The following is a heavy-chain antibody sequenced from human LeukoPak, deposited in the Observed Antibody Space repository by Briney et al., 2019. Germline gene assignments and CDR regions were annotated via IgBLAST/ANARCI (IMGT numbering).Heavy chain of an antibody. Sequence: SETLSLTRTVSGGSISSSSYYWGWIRQPPGKGLEWIGSIYYSGSTYYNPSLKSRVTISVDTSKNQFSLKLSSVTAADTAVYYCARAPKLGTDYFDYWGQGTLVTVSS. CDR1: GGSISSSSYY. D-gene: IGHD7-27*01. J-gene: IGHJ4*02. CDR2: IYYSGST. V-gene: IGHV4-39*07. CDR3: ARAPKLGTDYFDY.